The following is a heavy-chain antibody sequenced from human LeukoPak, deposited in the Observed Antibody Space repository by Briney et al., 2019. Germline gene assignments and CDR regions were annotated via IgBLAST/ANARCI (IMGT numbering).Heavy chain of an antibody. CDR1: GXXFSSYD. D-gene: IGHD4-17*01. J-gene: IGHJ4*02. Sequence: GGSLRLSCAASGXXFSSYDMHWVRQATGKGLEWVSAIGTAGDTYYPGSVKGRFTISRENAKNSLYLQMNSLRAADTAVYYCARVAPSYTVSTRYYFDYWGQGTLVTVSS. CDR3: ARVAPSYTVSTRYYFDY. CDR2: IGTAGDT. V-gene: IGHV3-13*01.